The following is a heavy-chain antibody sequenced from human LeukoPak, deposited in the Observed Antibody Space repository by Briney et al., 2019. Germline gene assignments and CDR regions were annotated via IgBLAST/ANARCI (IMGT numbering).Heavy chain of an antibody. V-gene: IGHV4-38-2*02. CDR1: GYSISSGYY. CDR3: ARGDDYSPLGWFDP. Sequence: SETLSLTCTVSGYSISSGYYWGWIRQPPGKGLEWIGNIYRSGSTYYNPSLKGRVTISVDTSKNQFSLKLRSVTAADTAVYYCARGDDYSPLGWFDPWGQGTLVTVSS. J-gene: IGHJ5*02. CDR2: IYRSGST. D-gene: IGHD2-15*01.